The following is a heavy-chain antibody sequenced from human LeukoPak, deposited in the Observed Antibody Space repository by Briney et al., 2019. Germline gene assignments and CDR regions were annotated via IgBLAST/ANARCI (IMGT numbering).Heavy chain of an antibody. CDR2: ISYDGSNK. CDR1: GFTFSSYG. Sequence: GGSLRLSCAASGFTFSSYGMHWVRQAPGKGLEWVAVISYDGSNKYYADSVKGRFTISRDNSKNTLYLQMNSLRAEDTAVYYCAKDFGGAVAGDPYYYYGMDVWGQGTTVTVSS. J-gene: IGHJ6*02. D-gene: IGHD6-19*01. V-gene: IGHV3-30*18. CDR3: AKDFGGAVAGDPYYYYGMDV.